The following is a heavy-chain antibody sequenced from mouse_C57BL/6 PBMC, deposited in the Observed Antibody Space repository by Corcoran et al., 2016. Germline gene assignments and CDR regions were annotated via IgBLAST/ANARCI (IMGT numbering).Heavy chain of an antibody. CDR1: GYTFTDYY. V-gene: IGHV1-19*01. D-gene: IGHD2-2*01. J-gene: IGHJ3*01. Sequence: EVQLQQSGPVLVKPGASVKMSCKASGYTFTDYYMNWVKQSHGKSLEWIGVINPYSGGTSYNQKFKGKATLTVDKSSSTAYMELNSLTSEDSAVYYCASGYDVWFAYWGQGTLVTVSA. CDR3: ASGYDVWFAY. CDR2: INPYSGGT.